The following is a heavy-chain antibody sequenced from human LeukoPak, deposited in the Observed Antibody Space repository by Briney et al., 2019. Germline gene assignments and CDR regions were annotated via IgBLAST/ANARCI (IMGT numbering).Heavy chain of an antibody. CDR3: ARAGRRYSSSSLGY. Sequence: ASVKVSCKVSGYTLTELSMHWVRQAPGKGLEWMGGFDPEDGETIYAQKFQGRVTMTRDTSTSTVYMELSSLRSEDTAVYYCARAGRRYSSSSLGYWGQGTLVTVSS. D-gene: IGHD6-6*01. J-gene: IGHJ4*02. CDR1: GYTLTELS. CDR2: FDPEDGET. V-gene: IGHV1-24*01.